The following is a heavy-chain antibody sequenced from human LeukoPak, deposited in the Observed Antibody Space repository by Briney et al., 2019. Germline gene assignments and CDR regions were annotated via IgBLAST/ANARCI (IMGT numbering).Heavy chain of an antibody. CDR1: GGTFSSYA. J-gene: IGHJ5*02. D-gene: IGHD3-9*01. Sequence: ASVKVSCKASGGTFSSYAISWVRQAPGQGLEWMGGIIPIFGTANYAQKFQGRVTITADESTSTAYMELSSLRSEDTAGYYCARSHFDWLLPKYNWFDPWGQGTLVTVSS. CDR3: ARSHFDWLLPKYNWFDP. V-gene: IGHV1-69*01. CDR2: IIPIFGTA.